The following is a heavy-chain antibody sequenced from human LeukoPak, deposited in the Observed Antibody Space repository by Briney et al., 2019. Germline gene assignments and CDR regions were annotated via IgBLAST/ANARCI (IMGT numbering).Heavy chain of an antibody. J-gene: IGHJ5*02. CDR3: ARGHYQLS. CDR1: GFPFSSYW. CDR2: IKEEGSEK. D-gene: IGHD2-2*01. V-gene: IGHV3-7*01. Sequence: GGSLRLSCVASGFPFSSYWMSWVRQAPGKGLEWVASIKEEGSEKHYVDSVKGRFTISRDNAKNSLYLQMNSLRAEDTAVYYCARGHYQLSWGQGILVTVSS.